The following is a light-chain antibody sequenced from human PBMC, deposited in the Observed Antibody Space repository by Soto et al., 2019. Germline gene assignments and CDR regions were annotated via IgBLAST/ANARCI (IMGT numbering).Light chain of an antibody. J-gene: IGKJ1*01. Sequence: DIQMTQSPSTLSASVGDRVTITCRASQNIAQFLHWYQQKPGQAPKLLIYAASNLQSGVPSRFSGSGSGTDFSLTISSLQPEDFATYYCQQSDSRRTFGQGTRVDMK. CDR2: AAS. CDR3: QQSDSRRT. CDR1: QNIAQF. V-gene: IGKV1-39*01.